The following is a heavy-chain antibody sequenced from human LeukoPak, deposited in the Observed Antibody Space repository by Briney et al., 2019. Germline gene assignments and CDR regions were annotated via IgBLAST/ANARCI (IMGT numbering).Heavy chain of an antibody. CDR3: ARHQLGVGWNFDL. CDR1: GASMNNYY. V-gene: IGHV4-4*07. CDR2: IYKSGST. J-gene: IGHJ2*01. Sequence: SETLSLTCTVSGASMNNYYWSWIRQSADKGLEWIGRIYKSGSTNYNPPLQSRLTMSIDTSKNQFSLKLTSVSAADTAVYFCARHQLGVGWNFDLWGPGTLVIVSS. D-gene: IGHD2-2*01.